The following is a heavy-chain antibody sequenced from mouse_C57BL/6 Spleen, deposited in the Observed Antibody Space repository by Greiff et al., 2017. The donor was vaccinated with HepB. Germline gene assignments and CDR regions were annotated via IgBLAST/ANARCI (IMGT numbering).Heavy chain of an antibody. CDR2: IDPSDSYT. CDR3: ARWITTVVATDWYFDV. J-gene: IGHJ1*03. V-gene: IGHV1-69*01. Sequence: QVQLQQPGAELVMPGASVKLSCKASGYTFTSYWMHWVKQRPGQGLEWIGEIDPSDSYTNYNQKFKGKSTLTVDKSSSTAYMQLSSTTSEDSAVYYCARWITTVVATDWYFDVWGTGTTVTVSS. CDR1: GYTFTSYW. D-gene: IGHD1-1*01.